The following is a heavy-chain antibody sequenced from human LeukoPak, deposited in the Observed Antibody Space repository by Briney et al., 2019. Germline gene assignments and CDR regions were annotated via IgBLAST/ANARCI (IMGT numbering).Heavy chain of an antibody. V-gene: IGHV3-30*04. CDR3: ARDAHDNEITMVVVVMWYFDY. CDR2: ISYDGSNK. Sequence: GGSLRLSCAASGFTFSSYAMHWVRQAPGKGLEWVAVISYDGSNKYYADSVKGRFTISRDNSKNTLYLQMNSLRAEDTAVYYCARDAHDNEITMVVVVMWYFDYWGQGTLVTVSS. CDR1: GFTFSSYA. D-gene: IGHD3-22*01. J-gene: IGHJ4*02.